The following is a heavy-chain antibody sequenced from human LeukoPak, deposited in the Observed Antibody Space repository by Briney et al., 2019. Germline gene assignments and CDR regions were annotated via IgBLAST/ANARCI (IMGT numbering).Heavy chain of an antibody. CDR1: GDSVSNNRAA. V-gene: IGHV6-1*01. Sequence: SQILSLTCAISGDSVSNNRAAWNWIRQSPSRGLEWLGRTYYRSKWYNDYAVSVKSRITINPDTSKNQFSLQLNSVTPEDAAVYYCARDAGDQAYRYFDLGGRGILVTVSS. J-gene: IGHJ2*01. D-gene: IGHD1-1*01. CDR2: TYYRSKWYN. CDR3: ARDAGDQAYRYFDL.